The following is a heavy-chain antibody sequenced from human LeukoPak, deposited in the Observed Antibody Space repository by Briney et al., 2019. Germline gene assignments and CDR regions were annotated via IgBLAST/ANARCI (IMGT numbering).Heavy chain of an antibody. CDR2: IEQHGSEK. V-gene: IGHV3-7*01. J-gene: IGHJ4*02. D-gene: IGHD2-2*01. Sequence: PGGSLRLSCAASGFTFSDSWMTWVRQAPGKGLEWVANIEQHGSEKNYVDSVKGRFTISRDNAKNSLYLQMNSLRAEDTAVYYCARDQGYCSSTSCYEVRYFDYWGQGTLVTVSS. CDR3: ARDQGYCSSTSCYEVRYFDY. CDR1: GFTFSDSW.